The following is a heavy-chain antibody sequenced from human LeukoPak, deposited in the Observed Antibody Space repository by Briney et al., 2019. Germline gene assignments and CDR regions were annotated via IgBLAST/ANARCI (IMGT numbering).Heavy chain of an antibody. CDR1: GFTFSSYA. CDR3: ASLGDSSGWYGVDY. Sequence: GGSLRLSCAASGFTFSSYAMHWVRQAPGKGLEWVAVISYDGSNKYYADSVKGRFTISRDNSKNTLYLQMNSLRAEDTAVYYCASLGDSSGWYGVDYWGQGTLVTVSS. J-gene: IGHJ4*02. D-gene: IGHD6-19*01. V-gene: IGHV3-30-3*01. CDR2: ISYDGSNK.